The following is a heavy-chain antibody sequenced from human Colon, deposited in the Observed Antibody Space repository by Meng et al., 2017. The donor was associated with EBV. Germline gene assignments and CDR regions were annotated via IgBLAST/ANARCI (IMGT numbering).Heavy chain of an antibody. J-gene: IGHJ4*02. CDR1: GVSISGSGDY. CDR3: ARDGPLL. CDR2: IYYTGST. V-gene: IGHV4-39*07. Sequence: LQPEESRPGLVRPSETLSLTCSVSGVSISGSGDYWGWVRQPPGKGLEWIGNIYYTGSTYYNPSLKSRVTISVDTSKNQFSLKVTSMTAADTAVYYCARDGPLLWGPGTLVTVSS.